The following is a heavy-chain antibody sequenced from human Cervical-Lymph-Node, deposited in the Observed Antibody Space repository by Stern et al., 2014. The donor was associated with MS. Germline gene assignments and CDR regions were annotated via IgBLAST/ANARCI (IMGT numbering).Heavy chain of an antibody. J-gene: IGHJ5*01. V-gene: IGHV3-11*01. CDR2: ISSTSRTT. CDR3: ARVLPRSPTSHNWRDS. Sequence: VQLVESGGGSVKPGGSLRLSSTTSGFTFSDYYMTWIRQTPGKGLECISYISSTSRTTYYADSVKGRFTISRDSANNSLYLQMNSLRVDDTAVYYCARVLPRSPTSHNWRDSWGQGTLVTVSS. CDR1: GFTFSDYY.